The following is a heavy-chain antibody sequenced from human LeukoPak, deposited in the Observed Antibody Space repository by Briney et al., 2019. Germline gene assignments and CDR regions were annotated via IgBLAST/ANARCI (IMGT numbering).Heavy chain of an antibody. V-gene: IGHV1-69*01. D-gene: IGHD4-17*01. CDR2: IIPMINTP. Sequence: GASVKVSFKASGGTFRTFAINWVRQAPGKGLEWMGGIIPMINTPKYAQRFQGRVSITADESTSTGYMEVSSLRSEDTAVYYCAIFQGTYGDNDNDFWGQGTLVTVSS. J-gene: IGHJ4*02. CDR3: AIFQGTYGDNDNDF. CDR1: GGTFRTFA.